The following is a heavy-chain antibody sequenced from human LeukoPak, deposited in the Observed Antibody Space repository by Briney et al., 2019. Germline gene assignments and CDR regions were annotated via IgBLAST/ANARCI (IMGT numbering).Heavy chain of an antibody. CDR2: IYQSGST. CDR3: ARDRDGSSWYHFFDY. CDR1: GGSISSGGYY. D-gene: IGHD6-13*01. V-gene: IGHV4-30-2*01. Sequence: SQTLSLTCTVSGGSISSGGYYWSWIRQPPGKGLEWIGYIYQSGSTYYNPSLKSRVTISVDTSKNQFSLKLSSVTAADTAVYYCARDRDGSSWYHFFDYWGQGTLVTVSS. J-gene: IGHJ4*02.